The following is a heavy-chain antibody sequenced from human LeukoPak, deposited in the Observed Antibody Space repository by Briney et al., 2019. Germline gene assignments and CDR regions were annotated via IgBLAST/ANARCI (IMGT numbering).Heavy chain of an antibody. D-gene: IGHD5-18*01. J-gene: IGHJ4*02. Sequence: ASVKVSCKASGCTFSSYAISWVRQAPGQGLEWMGGIIPIFGTANYAQKFQGRVTITADKSTSTAYMELSSLRSEDTAVYYCAREIQLWKFDYWGQGTLVTVSS. CDR2: IIPIFGTA. CDR3: AREIQLWKFDY. V-gene: IGHV1-69*06. CDR1: GCTFSSYA.